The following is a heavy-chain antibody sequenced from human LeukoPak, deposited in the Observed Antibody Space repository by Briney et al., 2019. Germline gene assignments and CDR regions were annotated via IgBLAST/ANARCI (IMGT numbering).Heavy chain of an antibody. CDR2: IKQDGSEK. CDR3: ARVDCTNGVCYSRYYYMDV. J-gene: IGHJ6*03. D-gene: IGHD2-8*01. V-gene: IGHV3-7*01. CDR1: GFTFSSYW. Sequence: GGSLRLSCAASGFTFSSYWMSWVRQAPGKGLEWVANIKQDGSEKYYVDSVKGRFTISRGNAKNSLYLQMNNLRAEDTAVYYCARVDCTNGVCYSRYYYMDVWGKGTTVTVSS.